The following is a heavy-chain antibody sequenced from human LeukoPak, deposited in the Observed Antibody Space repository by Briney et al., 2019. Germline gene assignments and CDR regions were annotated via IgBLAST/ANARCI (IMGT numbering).Heavy chain of an antibody. Sequence: ASVKVSCKASGYTFTSYYMHWVRQAPGQGLEWMGIINPSGGSTSYAQKFQGRVTMTRDTSTSTVYMELSSLRSEDTAVYYCARVNYYDSSGALPFDHWGQGTWVTVSP. J-gene: IGHJ4*02. CDR1: GYTFTSYY. V-gene: IGHV1-46*01. CDR2: INPSGGST. D-gene: IGHD3-22*01. CDR3: ARVNYYDSSGALPFDH.